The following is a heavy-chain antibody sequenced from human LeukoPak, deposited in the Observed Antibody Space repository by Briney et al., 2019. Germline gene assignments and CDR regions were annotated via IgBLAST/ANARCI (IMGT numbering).Heavy chain of an antibody. CDR1: GYSFTSYW. Sequence: GESLKISCKGSGYSFTSYWIGWVRQMPGKGLEWMGIIYPGDSDTRYSPSFQGQVTISADKSISTAYLQWSSLKASDTAMYYCATWGYHQSKTLVNWFDPWGQGTLVTVSS. D-gene: IGHD2-2*01. CDR2: IYPGDSDT. CDR3: ATWGYHQSKTLVNWFDP. V-gene: IGHV5-51*01. J-gene: IGHJ5*02.